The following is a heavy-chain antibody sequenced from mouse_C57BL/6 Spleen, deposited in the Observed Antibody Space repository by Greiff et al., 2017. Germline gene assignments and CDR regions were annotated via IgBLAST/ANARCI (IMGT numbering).Heavy chain of an antibody. D-gene: IGHD2-4*01. J-gene: IGHJ1*03. Sequence: VQLKESGGGLVKPGGSLKLSCAASGFTFSDYGMHWVRQAPEKGLEWVAYISSGSSTIYYADTVKGRFTISRDNAKNTLFLQMTSLRSEDTAMYYCARPSTMRYFDVWGTGTTVTVSS. CDR3: ARPSTMRYFDV. V-gene: IGHV5-17*01. CDR1: GFTFSDYG. CDR2: ISSGSSTI.